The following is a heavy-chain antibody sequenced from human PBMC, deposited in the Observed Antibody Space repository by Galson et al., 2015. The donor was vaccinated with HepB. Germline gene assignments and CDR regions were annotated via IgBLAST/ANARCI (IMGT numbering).Heavy chain of an antibody. J-gene: IGHJ3*02. D-gene: IGHD4-17*01. Sequence: SVKVSCKASGYTFTDHYMHWVRQAPGQGLEWMGWIHPNTGGTYSTENFQGRVTMTRDTSVTTIYMDINGLRSDDTAVYYCAREDYEYGDYGDAFDIWGQGTMIIVSS. CDR3: AREDYEYGDYGDAFDI. CDR2: IHPNTGGT. CDR1: GYTFTDHY. V-gene: IGHV1-2*02.